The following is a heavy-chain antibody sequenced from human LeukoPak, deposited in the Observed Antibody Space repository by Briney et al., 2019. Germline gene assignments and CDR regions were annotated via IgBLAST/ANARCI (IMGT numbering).Heavy chain of an antibody. J-gene: IGHJ4*02. CDR1: GYTFTGYG. CDR3: ARDQWGRMIDY. Sequence: ASVKVSCKASGYTFTGYGISWVRQAPGQGLDWMGWISTYNGNTNYAQNLQGRVTMTTDTSTSTAYMELRSLGCDDTAVYYCARDQWGRMIDYWGQGTLVTVSS. D-gene: IGHD7-27*01. V-gene: IGHV1-18*01. CDR2: ISTYNGNT.